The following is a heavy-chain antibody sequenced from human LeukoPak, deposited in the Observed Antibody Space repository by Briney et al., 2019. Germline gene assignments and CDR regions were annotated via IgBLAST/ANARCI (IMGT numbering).Heavy chain of an antibody. CDR3: ARHGVLRYFDWSGDYYYYGMDV. CDR1: GYIFTSYW. V-gene: IGHV5-51*01. Sequence: GESLKISCKGSGYIFTSYWIGWVRQMPGKGLEWVGIIYSGDSDTRYSPSFQGQVTISAEKSSSTAYRQWSSLKASDTAMYYCARHGVLRYFDWSGDYYYYGMDVWGQGTTVTVSS. J-gene: IGHJ6*02. CDR2: IYSGDSDT. D-gene: IGHD3-9*01.